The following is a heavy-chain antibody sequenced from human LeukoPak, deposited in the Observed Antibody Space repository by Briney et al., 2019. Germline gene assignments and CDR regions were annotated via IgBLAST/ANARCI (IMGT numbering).Heavy chain of an antibody. V-gene: IGHV4-4*08. Sequence: SETLSLTCTVSGGSISSYYWSWIRQPPGKGLEWIGYIYNSGSTNYNASLKSRVTISVDTSKNQFSLKLSSVTAADTAVYYCAREGDYGGNSYYYYGMDVWGQGTTVTVSS. J-gene: IGHJ6*02. CDR3: AREGDYGGNSYYYYGMDV. CDR2: IYNSGST. CDR1: GGSISSYY. D-gene: IGHD4-23*01.